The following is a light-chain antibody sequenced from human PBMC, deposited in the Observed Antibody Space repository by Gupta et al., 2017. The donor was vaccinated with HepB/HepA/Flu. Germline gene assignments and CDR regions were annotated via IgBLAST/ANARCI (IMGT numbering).Light chain of an antibody. V-gene: IGLV3-1*01. CDR2: QDR. CDR1: KLGDKY. CDR3: QAWDSSTAI. J-gene: IGLJ2*01. Sequence: STELTQPPSGSVSPGQTASITCSGDKLGDKYACWYKQKPAESPVMVIYQDRKRPSGIPWRFSGSNSWNTATLTSRGTQAMDDGDCDCQAWDSSTAIFGGGTKLTVL.